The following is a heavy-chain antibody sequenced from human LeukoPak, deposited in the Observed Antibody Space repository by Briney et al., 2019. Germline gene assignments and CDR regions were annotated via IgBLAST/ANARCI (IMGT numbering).Heavy chain of an antibody. J-gene: IGHJ4*02. V-gene: IGHV3-49*03. D-gene: IGHD5-12*01. CDR1: GFTFDNYA. CDR2: IRSKIYGGTT. CDR3: VRYSGDADY. Sequence: GGSLRLSCTASGFTFDNYAMRWFRQAPGKGLEWVGFIRSKIYGGTTEYAASVKGRFTISRDDSKSIAYLQMTSLKSEDTAVYYCVRYSGDADYWGQGTLVTVSS.